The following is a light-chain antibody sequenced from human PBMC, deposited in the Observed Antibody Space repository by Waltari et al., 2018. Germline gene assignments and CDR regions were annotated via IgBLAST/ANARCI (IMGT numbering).Light chain of an antibody. CDR1: ELPRKY. CDR2: EDT. Sequence: SYELTQTPSVSVSPGQTARNTRPGHELPRKYAYWFQQKSGQAPRLVIYEDTKRPSGIPERFSGSSSGTVATLTITGAQVDDETDYYCYSSDSTGLRVFGGGTTVVVL. J-gene: IGLJ1*01. CDR3: YSSDSTGLRV. V-gene: IGLV3-10*01.